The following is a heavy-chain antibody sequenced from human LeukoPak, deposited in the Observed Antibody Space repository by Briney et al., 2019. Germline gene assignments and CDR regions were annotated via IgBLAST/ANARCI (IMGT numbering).Heavy chain of an antibody. CDR2: IRYDGSNK. CDR1: GFTFSSYG. V-gene: IGHV3-30*02. D-gene: IGHD2-2*01. J-gene: IGHJ1*01. Sequence: GGSLRLSCAASGFTFSSYGMHWVRQAPGKGLEWVAFIRYDGSNKYYADSVKGRFTISRDNAKNSLYLQMNSLRAEDTAVYYCATYSSSNGREFQYWGQGTLVTVSS. CDR3: ATYSSSNGREFQY.